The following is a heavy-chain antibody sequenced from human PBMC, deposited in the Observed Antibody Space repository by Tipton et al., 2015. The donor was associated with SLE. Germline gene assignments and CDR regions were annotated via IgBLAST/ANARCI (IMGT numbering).Heavy chain of an antibody. J-gene: IGHJ6*03. CDR3: AREDRKHYCFYMDV. CDR1: GGSISSSSYY. Sequence: TLSLTCTVSGGSISSSSYYWGWIRQPPGKGLAWIGGIYYSGSTYYNASLQSRVTISLDPSKNQFSLQLSSVTAADTAVYYCAREDRKHYCFYMDVWGKGTTVTCSS. D-gene: IGHD3-16*02. CDR2: IYYSGST. V-gene: IGHV4-39*07.